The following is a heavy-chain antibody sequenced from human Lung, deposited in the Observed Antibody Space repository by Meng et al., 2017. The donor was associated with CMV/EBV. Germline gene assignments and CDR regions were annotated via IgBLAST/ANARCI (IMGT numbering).Heavy chain of an antibody. CDR2: INVYNGRR. Sequence: ASVKVSCKASGYTFTSYGISWVRQAPGQGLEWMGWINVYNGRRDYAQRFKDRVTMTTDTSTSTAHMDLKSLRSDDTATYYCARERGYCSMIDCYKDGMDVWGQETTVTVSS. V-gene: IGHV1-18*01. CDR1: GYTFTSYG. J-gene: IGHJ6*02. CDR3: ARERGYCSMIDCYKDGMDV. D-gene: IGHD2-2*01.